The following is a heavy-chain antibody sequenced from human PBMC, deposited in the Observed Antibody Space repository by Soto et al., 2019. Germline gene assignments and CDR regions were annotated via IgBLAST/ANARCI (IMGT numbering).Heavy chain of an antibody. CDR3: AKAPREEVLWFGEAGWFDP. CDR1: GFTFSSYG. D-gene: IGHD3-10*01. Sequence: QVQLVESGGGVVQPGRSLRLSCAASGFTFSSYGMHWVRQAPGKGLEWVAVISYDGSNKYYADSVKGRFTISRDNSKNTLYLQMNSLRAGDTAVYYCAKAPREEVLWFGEAGWFDPWGQGTLVTVSS. V-gene: IGHV3-30*18. J-gene: IGHJ5*02. CDR2: ISYDGSNK.